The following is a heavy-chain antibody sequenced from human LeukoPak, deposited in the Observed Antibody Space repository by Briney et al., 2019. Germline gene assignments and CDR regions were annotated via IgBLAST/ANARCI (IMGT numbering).Heavy chain of an antibody. D-gene: IGHD2-2*01. Sequence: GASVKVSCKASGGTFSSYAISWVRQAPGQGLEWMGGIIPIFGTANYAQKFQGRVTITADESTSTAYMELSSLRSEDTAVYYCASRGGYQLLATVDVWGKGTTVTVSS. J-gene: IGHJ6*04. V-gene: IGHV1-69*13. CDR3: ASRGGYQLLATVDV. CDR2: IIPIFGTA. CDR1: GGTFSSYA.